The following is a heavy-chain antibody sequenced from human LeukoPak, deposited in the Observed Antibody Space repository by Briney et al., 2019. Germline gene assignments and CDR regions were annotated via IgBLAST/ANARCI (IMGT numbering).Heavy chain of an antibody. CDR2: MKGTGET. CDR3: ARASWVSSADAVW. V-gene: IGHV3-23*01. CDR1: GLSFSSFA. D-gene: IGHD3-16*01. Sequence: SGGSLRFSGEGSGLSFSSFAMSWVGQAPAGGLDWLSSMKGTGETFYADSVRGRFTLSRDDSRNTVYLQLNNLRVEDTAVYYCARASWVSSADAVWWGQGTVVTVSS. J-gene: IGHJ4*02.